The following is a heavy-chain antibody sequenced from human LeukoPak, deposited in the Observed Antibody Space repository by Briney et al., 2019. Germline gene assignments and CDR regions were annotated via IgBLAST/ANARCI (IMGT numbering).Heavy chain of an antibody. Sequence: SETLSLTSTVSGGSISSSNWWTWVRQPPGKGLEWIGEIYHGGSTNYNPSLKSRVTISIDRSKNLFSLKLNSVTAADTAVYYCARDRNGYCDSTSCYRRTHFFYYGMDVWGQGTTVTVSS. D-gene: IGHD2-2*01. V-gene: IGHV4-4*02. CDR1: GGSISSSNW. CDR2: IYHGGST. CDR3: ARDRNGYCDSTSCYRRTHFFYYGMDV. J-gene: IGHJ6*02.